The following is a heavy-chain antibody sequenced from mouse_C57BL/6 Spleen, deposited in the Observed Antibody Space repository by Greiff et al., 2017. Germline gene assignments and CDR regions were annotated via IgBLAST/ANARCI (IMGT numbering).Heavy chain of an antibody. CDR2: VWRGGST. CDR3: AKNGLPYAMGY. V-gene: IGHV2-5*01. CDR1: GFSLTSYG. Sequence: QVQLQQSGPGLVQPSQSLSITCTVSGFSLTSYGVHWVRQSPGKGLEWLGVVWRGGSTDYNAAFMSRLSIPKANAKSQGFFKMNSLQSDDTAIYYCAKNGLPYAMGYWGQGTSGTVSS. J-gene: IGHJ4*01.